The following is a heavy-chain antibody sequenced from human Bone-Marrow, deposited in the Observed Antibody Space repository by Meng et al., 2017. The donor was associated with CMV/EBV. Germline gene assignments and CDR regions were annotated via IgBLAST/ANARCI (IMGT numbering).Heavy chain of an antibody. CDR3: ARDHPYYDSTGCLDY. V-gene: IGHV3-11*01. Sequence: GFTFSDYYISWIRQAPGKGLEWVSCISTSGNTIYYADSVKGRFTISRDNAKNSLYLQMNSLRAEDTAVYYCARDHPYYDSTGCLDYWGQGTLVTVSS. CDR2: ISTSGNTI. J-gene: IGHJ4*02. CDR1: GFTFSDYY. D-gene: IGHD3-22*01.